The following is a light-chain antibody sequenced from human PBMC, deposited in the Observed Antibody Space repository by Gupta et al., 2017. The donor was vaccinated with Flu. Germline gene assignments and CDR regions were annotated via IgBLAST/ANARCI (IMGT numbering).Light chain of an antibody. CDR2: STS. Sequence: QTVVTQEPSLTVFPGGTVTLTCASSTGAVTRGYYPNWFQQKPGQAPRALMYSTSNKHSWTPARFSGSLLGGKAALTLSGVQAEDEAEYYCLLYYGGAPVFGGGTKLTVL. CDR1: TGAVTRGYY. J-gene: IGLJ3*02. CDR3: LLYYGGAPV. V-gene: IGLV7-43*01.